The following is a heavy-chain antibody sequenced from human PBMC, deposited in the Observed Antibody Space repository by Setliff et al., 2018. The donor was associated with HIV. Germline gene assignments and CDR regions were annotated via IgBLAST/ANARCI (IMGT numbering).Heavy chain of an antibody. J-gene: IGHJ4*02. CDR1: GFTFGDYA. Sequence: PGGSLRLSCTASGFTFGDYAMSWVRQAPGKGLEWVGFIRSKAYGGATKYAASVKGRFTISRDDSQSIAYLQMNSLKTEDTAVYYGTRQWELRLCDYWGQGTLVTVSS. D-gene: IGHD1-26*01. CDR3: TRQWELRLCDY. V-gene: IGHV3-49*04. CDR2: IRSKAYGGAT.